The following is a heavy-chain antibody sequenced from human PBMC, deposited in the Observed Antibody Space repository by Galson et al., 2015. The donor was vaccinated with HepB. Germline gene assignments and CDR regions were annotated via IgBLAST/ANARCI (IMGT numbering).Heavy chain of an antibody. Sequence: SETLSLTCAVYGGSFSGYYWSWIRQPPGKGLEWIGEINHSGSTNYNPSLKSRVTISVDTSKNQFSLKLSSVTAADTAVYYCARNGGALPMVRGVISFDYWGQGTLSPSPQ. J-gene: IGHJ4*02. D-gene: IGHD3-10*01. CDR2: INHSGST. V-gene: IGHV4-34*01. CDR1: GGSFSGYY. CDR3: ARNGGALPMVRGVISFDY.